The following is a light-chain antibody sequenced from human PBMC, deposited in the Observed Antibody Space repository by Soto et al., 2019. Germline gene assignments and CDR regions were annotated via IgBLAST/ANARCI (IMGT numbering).Light chain of an antibody. J-gene: IGKJ1*01. CDR2: GAS. Sequence: IVLTQSPGTLSLSPGERATLSCRASQSVGSNLAWYQQKPGQAPRLLIYGASTRVTGIPARFSGSGSGTEFTLTISSLQSEDFAVYHCQQYYNWWTFGQGTKVDIK. V-gene: IGKV3-15*01. CDR3: QQYYNWWT. CDR1: QSVGSN.